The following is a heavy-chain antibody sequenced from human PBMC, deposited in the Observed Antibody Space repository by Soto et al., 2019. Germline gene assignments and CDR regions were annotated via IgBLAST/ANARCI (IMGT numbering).Heavy chain of an antibody. CDR1: GFTFSSYA. CDR3: ARDRFITIFGEDDY. CDR2: ISGSGGST. Sequence: PGGSLRLSCAASGFTFSSYAMSWVRQAPGKGLEWVSAISGSGGSTYYADSVKGRFTISRDNSKNALYLQMNSLRAEDTAVYYCARDRFITIFGEDDYWGQGTTVTVSS. D-gene: IGHD3-3*01. V-gene: IGHV3-23*01. J-gene: IGHJ4*03.